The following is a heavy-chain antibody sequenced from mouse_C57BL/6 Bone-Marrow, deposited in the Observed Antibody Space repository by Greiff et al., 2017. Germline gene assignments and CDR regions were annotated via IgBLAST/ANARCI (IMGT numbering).Heavy chain of an antibody. CDR1: GYTFTNYW. V-gene: IGHV1-63*01. D-gene: IGHD1-1*01. CDR2: IYPGGGYT. CDR3: ARRDYGSSYGFAY. J-gene: IGHJ3*01. Sequence: QVQLQQSGAELARPGASVKLSCKASGYTFTNYWIGWAKQRPGHGLEWIGDIYPGGGYTNYNEKFKGKATLTADKSSSTAYMQFSSLTSEDSAIYYCARRDYGSSYGFAYWGQGTLVTVSA.